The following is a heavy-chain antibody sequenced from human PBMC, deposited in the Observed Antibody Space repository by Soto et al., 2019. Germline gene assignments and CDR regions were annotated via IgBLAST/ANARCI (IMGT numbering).Heavy chain of an antibody. V-gene: IGHV4-34*01. D-gene: IGHD6-6*01. CDR2: INHSGST. J-gene: IGHJ3*02. CDR3: AREYSSSSFESAFDI. Sequence: QVQLQQWGAGLLKPSETLSLTCAVYGGSFSGYYWSWIRQPPGKGLEWIGEINHSGSTNYNPSLKSRVTISVDTSKNQFSLKLSSVTAADTAVYYCAREYSSSSFESAFDIWGQGTMVTVSS. CDR1: GGSFSGYY.